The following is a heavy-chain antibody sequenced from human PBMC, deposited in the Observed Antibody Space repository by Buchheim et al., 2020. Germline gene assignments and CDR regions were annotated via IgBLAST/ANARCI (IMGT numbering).Heavy chain of an antibody. CDR1: GGSFSGYY. Sequence: QVQLQQWGAGLLKPSETLSLTCAVYGGSFSGYYWSWIRQPPGRGLEWIGEINHSGSTTYNPSLKSRVSISVDTSKNQFSLKLSSVTAADTAMYYCARGDIAVAAPPFDPWGQGTL. J-gene: IGHJ5*02. CDR2: INHSGST. D-gene: IGHD6-19*01. CDR3: ARGDIAVAAPPFDP. V-gene: IGHV4-34*01.